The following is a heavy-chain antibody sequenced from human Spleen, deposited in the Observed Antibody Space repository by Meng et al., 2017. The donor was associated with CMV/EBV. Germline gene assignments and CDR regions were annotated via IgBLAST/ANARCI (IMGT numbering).Heavy chain of an antibody. CDR3: ARGRAGGGSCYPD. V-gene: IGHV4-34*01. J-gene: IGHJ4*02. D-gene: IGHD2-15*01. CDR1: GGSFSGYY. CDR2: INHSGST. Sequence: QDQLQESGPGLVKPSETLSLTCAVYGGSFSGYYWSWIRQTPGKGLEWIGEINHSGSTNYNPSLKSRVTISVDTSKNQFSLKLSSVTAADTAVYYCARGRAGGGSCYPDWGQGTLVTVSS.